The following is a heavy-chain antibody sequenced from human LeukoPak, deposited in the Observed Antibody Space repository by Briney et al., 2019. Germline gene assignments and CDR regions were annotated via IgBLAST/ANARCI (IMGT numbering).Heavy chain of an antibody. V-gene: IGHV1-18*01. CDR1: GYTFTSYG. D-gene: IGHD2-15*01. CDR3: ARDLGRRCSGGSCYYYSNYMDV. CDR2: ISAYNGNT. J-gene: IGHJ6*03. Sequence: WASVKVSCKASGYTFTSYGISWVRQAPGQGLEWMGWISAYNGNTNYAQKLQGRVTMTTDTSTSTAYMELRSLRSDDTAVYYCARDLGRRCSGGSCYYYSNYMDVWGKGTTVTISS.